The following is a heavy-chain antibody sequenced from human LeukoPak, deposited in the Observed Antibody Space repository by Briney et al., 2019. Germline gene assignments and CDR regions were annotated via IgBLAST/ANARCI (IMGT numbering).Heavy chain of an antibody. D-gene: IGHD6-19*01. CDR1: GYSFASYW. CDR2: IYPGDSDA. Sequence: GESLKISCKASGYSFASYWIGWVRQMPGKGLEWMGIIYPGDSDARYSPSFQGQVTISADKSISTAYLQWSSLKASDTAMYYCARPPYSGEAVAGYWGQGTLVTVSS. V-gene: IGHV5-51*01. J-gene: IGHJ4*02. CDR3: ARPPYSGEAVAGY.